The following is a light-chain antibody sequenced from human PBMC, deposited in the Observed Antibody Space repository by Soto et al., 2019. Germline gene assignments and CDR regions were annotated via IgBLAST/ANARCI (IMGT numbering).Light chain of an antibody. CDR3: QQYTDWPIT. Sequence: EVLMTQSPATLSVSPGDRATLSCRASQSINSNLAWYQQQPGQAPRLLIYAASTRATAVPDRFSGSGSGTDFTLTITSLQSDGFAVYFCQQYTDWPITFGQGTRLDIK. V-gene: IGKV3-15*01. CDR1: QSINSN. J-gene: IGKJ5*01. CDR2: AAS.